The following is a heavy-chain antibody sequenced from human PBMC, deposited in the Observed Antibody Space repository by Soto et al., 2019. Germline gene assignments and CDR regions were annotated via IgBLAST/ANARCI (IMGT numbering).Heavy chain of an antibody. J-gene: IGHJ4*02. CDR1: GVSFSGYY. CDR3: ARESGVVPATNEAFDY. D-gene: IGHD2-2*01. Sequence: PSETLSLTCVVHGVSFSGYYWSWIRQPPGKGLEWIGEINHDGTANYNPSLKSRVTISVDTSKHQLSLKMSSVTAADTAVYYCARESGVVPATNEAFDYWGQGTLVTVSS. CDR2: INHDGTA. V-gene: IGHV4-34*01.